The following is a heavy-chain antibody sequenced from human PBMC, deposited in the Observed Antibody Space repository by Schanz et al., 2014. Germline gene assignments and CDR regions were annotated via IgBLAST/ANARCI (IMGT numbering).Heavy chain of an antibody. CDR1: GYTFTNHY. CDR2: INTNTGNP. CDR3: TTETIAMAGTFSI. D-gene: IGHD6-19*01. Sequence: QVQVIQSGPEVKKPGASVKVSCKASGYTFTNHYLHWVRQAPGQGLEWVGWINTNTGNPTYAQGFTGRFVFSLDTSVSTAYLQISSLKAEDTAAYYCTTETIAMAGTFSIWGQGTLVTVSS. V-gene: IGHV7-4-1*02. J-gene: IGHJ4*02.